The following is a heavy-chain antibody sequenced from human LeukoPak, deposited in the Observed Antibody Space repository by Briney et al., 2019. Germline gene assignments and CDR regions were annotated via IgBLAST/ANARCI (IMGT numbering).Heavy chain of an antibody. V-gene: IGHV4-59*12. CDR2: IHYSGTT. CDR1: SGSISGYF. J-gene: IGHJ6*03. D-gene: IGHD6-19*01. CDR3: ARESVAGTIYYYYYMDV. Sequence: SETLSLTCTVSSGSISGYFWSWIRQPPGKGLEWIGYIHYSGTTNYNPSLKSRVTISVDTSKNQFSLKLSSVTAADTAVYYCARESVAGTIYYYYYMDVWGKGTTVTISS.